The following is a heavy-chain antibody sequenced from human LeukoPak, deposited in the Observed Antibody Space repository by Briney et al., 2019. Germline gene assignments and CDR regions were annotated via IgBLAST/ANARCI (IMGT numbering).Heavy chain of an antibody. CDR2: IYTSGST. J-gene: IGHJ5*02. Sequence: SETLSLTCTVSGGSISSYYWSWIRQPAGKGLEWIGRIYTSGSTNYNPSLKSRVTMSVDTSKNQFSLKLGSVTAADTAVYYCARGEGYCSGGSCYGNWFDPWGQGTLVTVSS. V-gene: IGHV4-4*07. CDR1: GGSISSYY. CDR3: ARGEGYCSGGSCYGNWFDP. D-gene: IGHD2-15*01.